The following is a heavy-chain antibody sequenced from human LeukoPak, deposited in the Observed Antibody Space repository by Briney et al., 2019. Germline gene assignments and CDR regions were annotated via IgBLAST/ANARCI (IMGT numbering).Heavy chain of an antibody. Sequence: ASVKVSCKASGYTFTGYYMHWVRQAPGQGLEWMGWINPNSGGTNYAQKFQGRVTMTRDTSISTAYMELSRLRSDDTAVYYCARVVSAPAAKTSYYFDYWGQGTLVTASS. V-gene: IGHV1-2*02. CDR2: INPNSGGT. D-gene: IGHD2-2*01. J-gene: IGHJ4*02. CDR1: GYTFTGYY. CDR3: ARVVSAPAAKTSYYFDY.